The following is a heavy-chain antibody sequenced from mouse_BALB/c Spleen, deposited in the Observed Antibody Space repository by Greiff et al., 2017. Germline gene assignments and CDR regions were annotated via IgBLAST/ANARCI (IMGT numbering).Heavy chain of an antibody. J-gene: IGHJ3*01. CDR2: ISYSGST. CDR1: GYSITSDYA. CDR3: ARSLTGRFAY. Sequence: ESGPGLVKPSQSLSLTCTVTGYSITSDYAWNWIRQFPGNKLEWMGYISYSGSTSYNPSLKSRISITRDTSKNQFFLQLNSVTTEDTATCYCARSLTGRFAYWGQGTLVTVSA. V-gene: IGHV3-2*02. D-gene: IGHD3-1*01.